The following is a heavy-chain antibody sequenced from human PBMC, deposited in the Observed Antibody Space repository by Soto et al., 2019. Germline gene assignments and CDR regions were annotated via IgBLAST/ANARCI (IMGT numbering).Heavy chain of an antibody. D-gene: IGHD3-10*02. Sequence: PGGSLRLSCAASGFTFSSYAMSWVRQAPGKGLEWVSAISGSGGSTYYADSVKGRFTISRDNSKNTLYLQMNSLRAEDTAVYYCAKDRPSTYYYVVNWFDPWGQGTLVTVSS. V-gene: IGHV3-23*01. CDR2: ISGSGGST. J-gene: IGHJ5*02. CDR3: AKDRPSTYYYVVNWFDP. CDR1: GFTFSSYA.